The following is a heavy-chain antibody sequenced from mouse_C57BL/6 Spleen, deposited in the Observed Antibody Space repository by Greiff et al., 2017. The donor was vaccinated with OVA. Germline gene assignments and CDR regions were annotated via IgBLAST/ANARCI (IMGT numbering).Heavy chain of an antibody. V-gene: IGHV1-7*01. D-gene: IGHD4-1*01. Sequence: VQLQQSGADLAKPGASVKLSCTASGYTFTSYWMHWVKQRPGQGLEWIGYINPSSGYTKYNQKFKDKATLTADKSSSTAYNHLSSLTYEDSAVYYCAANSDFDYWGQGTTLTVSS. CDR2: INPSSGYT. J-gene: IGHJ2*01. CDR3: AANSDFDY. CDR1: GYTFTSYW.